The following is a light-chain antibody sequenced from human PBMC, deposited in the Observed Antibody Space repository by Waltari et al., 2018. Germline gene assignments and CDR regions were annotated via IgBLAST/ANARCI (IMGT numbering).Light chain of an antibody. CDR3: QAWDRDGAV. J-gene: IGLJ2*01. V-gene: IGLV3-1*01. Sequence: WYQQRPGQSPVLLIYQSSRRSSGVPERFSGSHSGNTATLTISGTQTVDEADYYCQAWDRDGAVFRDGTKLTVL. CDR2: QSS.